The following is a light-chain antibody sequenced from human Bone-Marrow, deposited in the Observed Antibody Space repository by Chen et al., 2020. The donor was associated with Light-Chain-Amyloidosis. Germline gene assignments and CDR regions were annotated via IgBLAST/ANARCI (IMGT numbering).Light chain of an antibody. J-gene: IGLJ2*01. V-gene: IGLV5-45*03. CDR3: VMWYNNAVV. CDR2: YKSDSDY. Sequence: QAVLTQPSSLSASPGASVGLTCTSRSGAIVNSYNRYWYQQKSGRPPQYLLNYKSDSDYQQGSGVPSRFSASKDASANADILVIAGLQPEDEADYDCVMWYNNAVVFGGGTKLIVL. CDR1: SGAIVNSYN.